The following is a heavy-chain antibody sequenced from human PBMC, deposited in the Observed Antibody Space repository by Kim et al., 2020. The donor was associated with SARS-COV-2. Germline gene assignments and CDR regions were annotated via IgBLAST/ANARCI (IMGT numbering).Heavy chain of an antibody. CDR3: ARGTMVRGVISYYYYGMDV. D-gene: IGHD3-10*01. CDR2: ISYDRSNK. Sequence: GGSLRLSCAASGFTFSSYGMHWVRQAPGKGLEWVAVISYDRSNKYYADSVKGRFTISRDNSKNTLYLQMNSLRAEDTAVYYCARGTMVRGVISYYYYGMDVWGQGTTVTVSS. J-gene: IGHJ6*02. V-gene: IGHV3-33*05. CDR1: GFTFSSYG.